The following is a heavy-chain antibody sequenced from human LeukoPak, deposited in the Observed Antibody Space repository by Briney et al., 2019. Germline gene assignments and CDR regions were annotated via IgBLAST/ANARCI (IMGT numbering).Heavy chain of an antibody. CDR2: IYTSGST. Sequence: SETLSLTCTVSGGSISSYYWSWIRQPPGKVLEWIGYIYTSGSTNYNPSLKSRFTISVDTSKNQFSLKLGAVTAADTAVYYCAGHSREFDYWGQGTLVTVSS. J-gene: IGHJ4*02. V-gene: IGHV4-4*09. D-gene: IGHD1-26*01. CDR1: GGSISSYY. CDR3: AGHSREFDY.